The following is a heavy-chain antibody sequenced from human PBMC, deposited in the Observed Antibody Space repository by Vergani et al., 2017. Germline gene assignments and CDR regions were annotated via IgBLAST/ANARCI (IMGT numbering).Heavy chain of an antibody. J-gene: IGHJ4*02. CDR3: ASVDTAMGDFDY. Sequence: EVQLLESGGGLVQPGGSLRLSCAASGFTFSSYAMSWVRQAPGKGLEWVSAISGSGGSTYYADSVKGRFTISRDNSKNTLYLQMNSLRAEDTAVYYCASVDTAMGDFDYWGQGTLVTVSS. D-gene: IGHD5-18*01. CDR2: ISGSGGST. CDR1: GFTFSSYA. V-gene: IGHV3-23*01.